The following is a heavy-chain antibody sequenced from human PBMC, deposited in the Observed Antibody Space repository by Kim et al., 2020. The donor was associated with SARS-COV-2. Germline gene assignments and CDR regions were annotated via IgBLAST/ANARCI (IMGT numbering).Heavy chain of an antibody. V-gene: IGHV4-34*01. CDR2: INHSGST. Sequence: SETLSLTCAVYGGSFSGYYWSWIRQPPGKGLEWIGEINHSGSTNYNPSLKSRVTISVDTSKNQFSLKLSSVTAADTAVYYCARGLRGRITIFGVVTGRWFDPWGQGTLVTVSS. D-gene: IGHD3-3*01. CDR1: GGSFSGYY. J-gene: IGHJ5*02. CDR3: ARGLRGRITIFGVVTGRWFDP.